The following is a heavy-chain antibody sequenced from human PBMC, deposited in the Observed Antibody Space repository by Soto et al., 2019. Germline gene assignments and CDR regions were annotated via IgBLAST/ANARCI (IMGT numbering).Heavy chain of an antibody. CDR2: ISSSSSTI. J-gene: IGHJ4*02. Sequence: EVQLVESGGGLVQPGGSLRLSCAASGFTFSSYSMNWVRQAPGKGLEWVSYISSSSSTIYYADSVKGRFTISRDNAKNSLYLQMNSLRAEDTAVYYCARDVEGSSGLSYLGWGQGTLVTVSS. V-gene: IGHV3-48*01. CDR3: ARDVEGSSGLSYLG. D-gene: IGHD6-19*01. CDR1: GFTFSSYS.